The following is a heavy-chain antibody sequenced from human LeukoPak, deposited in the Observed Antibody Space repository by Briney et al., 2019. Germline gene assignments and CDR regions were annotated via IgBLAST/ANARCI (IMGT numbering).Heavy chain of an antibody. CDR2: INPRGVST. V-gene: IGHV1-46*01. J-gene: IGHJ3*02. Sequence: GASVKVSCKATGYTFTSYYMHWVRQAPGQGLEWMGIINPRGVSTTYAQKFQGRVTMTRDTSTSTVYMELSSLRSEDTAVYYCAREAPHDAFDIWGQGTMVTVSS. CDR3: AREAPHDAFDI. CDR1: GYTFTSYY.